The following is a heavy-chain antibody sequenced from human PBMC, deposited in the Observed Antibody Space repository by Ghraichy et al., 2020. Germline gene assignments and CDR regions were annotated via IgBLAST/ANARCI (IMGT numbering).Heavy chain of an antibody. CDR3: ARAPSPYFDSSGHFEH. CDR1: GGSFSSYA. J-gene: IGHJ4*02. V-gene: IGHV1-69*13. Sequence: SVKVSCKASGGSFSSYAISWVRQAPGQGLEWLGGLMPVYGTPNYAQNFQGRVTITADESTSTAYMELSSLRFDDTAVYFCARAPSPYFDSSGHFEHWGQGTLVTVSS. CDR2: LMPVYGTP. D-gene: IGHD3-22*01.